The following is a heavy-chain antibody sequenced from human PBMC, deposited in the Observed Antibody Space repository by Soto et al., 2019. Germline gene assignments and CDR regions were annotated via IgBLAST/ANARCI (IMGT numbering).Heavy chain of an antibody. CDR3: ARHMGYSSGYGYGFDI. CDR1: GGSISSSSYY. CDR2: IYYSGST. J-gene: IGHJ3*02. V-gene: IGHV4-39*01. Sequence: QLQLQESGPGLVKPSETLSLTCTVSGGSISSSSYYWGWIGQPPGKGLEWIGSIYYSGSTYYNTSLKSRVTIAVDTSKNQFSLKRSSVTAADTAVYYCARHMGYSSGYGYGFDIWGQGTMVTVSS. D-gene: IGHD5-18*01.